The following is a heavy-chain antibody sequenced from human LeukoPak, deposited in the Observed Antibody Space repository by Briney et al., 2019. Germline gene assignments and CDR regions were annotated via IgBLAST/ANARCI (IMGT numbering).Heavy chain of an antibody. J-gene: IGHJ4*02. V-gene: IGHV3-7*01. D-gene: IGHD2-8*01. CDR3: ARDRGECTNGVCYYHDFDY. CDR2: IKQDGSEK. Sequence: GGSLRLSCAASGFTFSSYWMTWVRQAPGKGLEWVANIKQDGSEKYYVDSVKGRFTISRDNAKNSLSLHMNSLRAEDTAVYYCARDRGECTNGVCYYHDFDYWGQGILVTVSS. CDR1: GFTFSSYW.